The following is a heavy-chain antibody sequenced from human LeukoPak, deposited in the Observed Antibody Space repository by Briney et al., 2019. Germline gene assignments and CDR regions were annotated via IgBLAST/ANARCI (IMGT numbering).Heavy chain of an antibody. CDR2: FDPEDGET. CDR3: AKDLGGLRLKYFDY. Sequence: ASVKVSCKVSGYTLTELSMHWVRQAPGKGLEWMGGFDPEDGETIYARKFQGRVTMTEDTSTDTAYMELSSLRSEDTAVYYCAKDLGGLRLKYFDYWGQGTLVTVSS. V-gene: IGHV1-24*01. J-gene: IGHJ4*02. CDR1: GYTLTELS. D-gene: IGHD3-3*01.